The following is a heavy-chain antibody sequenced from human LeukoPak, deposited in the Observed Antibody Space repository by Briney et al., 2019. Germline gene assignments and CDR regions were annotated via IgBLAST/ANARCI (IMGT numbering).Heavy chain of an antibody. CDR2: INHSGST. CDR3: ARGQHYDSSGYNFVY. Sequence: PSETLSLTCAVYGGSFSGYYWSWIRQPPGKGLEWIGEINHSGSTNYNPSLKSRVTISVDTSKNQFSLKLSSVTAADTAVYYCARGQHYDSSGYNFVYWGQGTLVTVSS. J-gene: IGHJ4*02. V-gene: IGHV4-34*01. D-gene: IGHD3-22*01. CDR1: GGSFSGYY.